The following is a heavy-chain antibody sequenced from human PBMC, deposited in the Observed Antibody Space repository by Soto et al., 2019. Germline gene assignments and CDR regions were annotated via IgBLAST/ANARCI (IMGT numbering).Heavy chain of an antibody. V-gene: IGHV5-51*01. CDR1: GYSFTSYW. D-gene: IGHD4-4*01. CDR2: IYPGDSDT. Sequence: ESLTISRKGSGYSFTSYWIGLVRQMPGKGLEWMGIIYPGDSDTRYSPSFQGQVTISADKSISTAYLQWSSLKASDTAMYYCARHRMTTVTDYYYYGMDVWGQGTTVTVSS. J-gene: IGHJ6*02. CDR3: ARHRMTTVTDYYYYGMDV.